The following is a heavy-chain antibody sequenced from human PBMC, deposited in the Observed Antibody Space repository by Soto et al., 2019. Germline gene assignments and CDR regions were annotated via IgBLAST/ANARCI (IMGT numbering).Heavy chain of an antibody. V-gene: IGHV4-31*03. D-gene: IGHD6-13*01. J-gene: IGHJ4*02. CDR1: VGSISIGDYY. CDR2: IYYSGSN. CDR3: ARARRYSSSWYYFDS. Sequence: TLSLTCTVSVGSISIGDYYWSWIRQHPGKGLEWIGYIYYSGSNSYDPSLKSRLTISVDTSKNQFSLKLTSVTAADTAVYYCARARRYSSSWYYFDSWGQGTMVTVSS.